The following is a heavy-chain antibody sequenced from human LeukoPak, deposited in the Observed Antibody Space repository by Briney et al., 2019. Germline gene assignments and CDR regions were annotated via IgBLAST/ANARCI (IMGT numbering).Heavy chain of an antibody. CDR1: GGSISSYY. CDR2: FYINAGIA. D-gene: IGHD3-22*01. J-gene: IGHJ4*02. V-gene: IGHV4-4*07. CDR3: ARNTYYSDGGGYVNDY. Sequence: PSETLSLTCTVSGGSISSYYWSWIRQPAGEGPEWIGRFYINAGIANYNPSLNNRVTMSVDASKSQFSLRLNSVTAADTAIYYCARNTYYSDGGGYVNDYWGQGTLVTVSS.